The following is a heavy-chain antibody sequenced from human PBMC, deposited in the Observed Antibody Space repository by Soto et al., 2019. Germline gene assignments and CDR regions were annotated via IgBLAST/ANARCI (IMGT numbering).Heavy chain of an antibody. Sequence: EVQLVESGGGLVKPGGSLRLSCAASGFTLSNAWMTWVRQAPGKGLEWVGRITSQSDGGTTDYAAVVKDRFSISRSDSENTLYLQMKSLKSEDTAVYFCTMIRSGSRGDLWGQGTMVTVSS. V-gene: IGHV3-15*01. CDR2: ITSQSDGGTT. CDR3: TMIRSGSRGDL. J-gene: IGHJ3*01. CDR1: GFTLSNAW. D-gene: IGHD1-26*01.